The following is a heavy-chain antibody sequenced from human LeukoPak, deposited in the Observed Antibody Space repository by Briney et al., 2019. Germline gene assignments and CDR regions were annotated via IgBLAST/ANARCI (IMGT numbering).Heavy chain of an antibody. CDR2: ISSNGGST. V-gene: IGHV3-64*01. CDR1: GFTFSSYA. CDR3: ARETQYYGMDV. J-gene: IGHJ6*01. Sequence: PGGSLRLSCAASGFTFSSYAMHWVRQAPGKGLEYVSAISSNGGSTYYANSVKGRFTISRDNSKNTLYLQMGSLRADDTAGYYCARETQYYGMDVWGQGTTVTVS.